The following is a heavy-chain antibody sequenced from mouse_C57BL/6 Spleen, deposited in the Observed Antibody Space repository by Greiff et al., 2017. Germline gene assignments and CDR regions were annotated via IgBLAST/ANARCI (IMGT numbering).Heavy chain of an antibody. CDR2: IYPGSGNT. CDR3: ARYDGYYWSFDV. CDR1: GYTFTDYY. D-gene: IGHD2-3*01. J-gene: IGHJ1*03. Sequence: VQLQQSGAELVRPGASVKLSCKASGYTFTDYYINWVKQRPGQGLAWIARIYPGSGNTYYNEKFKGKATLTAEKSSSTAYMQLSSLTSEDSAVYFCARYDGYYWSFDVWGTGTTVTVSS. V-gene: IGHV1-76*01.